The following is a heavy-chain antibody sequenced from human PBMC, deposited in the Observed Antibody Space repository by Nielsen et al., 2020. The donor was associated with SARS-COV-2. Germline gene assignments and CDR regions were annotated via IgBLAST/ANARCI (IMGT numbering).Heavy chain of an antibody. D-gene: IGHD3-10*01. V-gene: IGHV1-69*13. CDR2: IIPIFGTA. J-gene: IGHJ5*02. CDR3: ATLRRGSGTNLGWFDP. Sequence: SVKVSCKASGGTFSSYAISWVRQAPGQGLEWMGGIIPIFGTANYAQKFQGRVTITADESTSTAYMELSSLRSEDTAVYCCATLRRGSGTNLGWFDPWGQGTLVTVSS. CDR1: GGTFSSYA.